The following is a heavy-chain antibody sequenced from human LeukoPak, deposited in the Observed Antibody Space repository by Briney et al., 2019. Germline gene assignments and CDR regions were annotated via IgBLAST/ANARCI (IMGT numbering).Heavy chain of an antibody. Sequence: GGSLRLSCAASGFTFSNAWMSWVRQAPGKGLEWVGRIKSKTDGGTTDYAAPVKGRFTISRDDSKNTLYLQMNSLRAEDTAVYYCAKVTDTYYYDSSGYSLDYWGQGTLVTVSS. CDR1: GFTFSNAW. CDR2: IKSKTDGGTT. V-gene: IGHV3-15*01. D-gene: IGHD3-22*01. J-gene: IGHJ4*02. CDR3: AKVTDTYYYDSSGYSLDY.